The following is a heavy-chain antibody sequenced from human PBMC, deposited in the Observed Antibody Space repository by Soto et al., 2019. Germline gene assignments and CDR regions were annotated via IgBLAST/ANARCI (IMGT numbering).Heavy chain of an antibody. V-gene: IGHV3-74*01. CDR3: GRDHYDFNSIDY. CDR1: RFTFSSYW. D-gene: IGHD3-3*01. CDR2: IRGDGGYT. J-gene: IGHJ4*02. Sequence: PGGSLRLSCAASRFTFSSYWMHWVRQAPGKGLVHVSRIRGDGGYTDHAESVKGRFTISRDNAKNTLYLQMNSLRVEDTAVYYCGRDHYDFNSIDYWGQGTLVTVSS.